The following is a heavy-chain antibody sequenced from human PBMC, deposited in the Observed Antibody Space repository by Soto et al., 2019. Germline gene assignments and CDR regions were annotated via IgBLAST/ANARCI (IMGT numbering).Heavy chain of an antibody. J-gene: IGHJ4*02. V-gene: IGHV3-11*01. CDR1: GFTFSDYY. CDR2: ISTTGSVI. CDR3: VRNPRYCSSMNCRW. Sequence: GGSLRLSCAASGFTFSDYYMGWIRQAPGKGLEWVSYISTTGSVIFYADSVKGRFTISRDNAMNSLYLQMDSLRAEDTAVYYCVRNPRYCSSMNCRWGGQGTLVTVSS. D-gene: IGHD2-2*01.